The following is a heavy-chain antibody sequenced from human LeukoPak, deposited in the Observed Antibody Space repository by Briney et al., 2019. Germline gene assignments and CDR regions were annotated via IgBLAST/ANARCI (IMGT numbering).Heavy chain of an antibody. CDR1: GGSFSGYY. D-gene: IGHD6-13*01. J-gene: IGHJ4*02. CDR2: INHSGST. Sequence: SETLSLTCAVYGGSFSGYYWSWIRQPPGKGLEWIGEINHSGSTNYNPSLKSRVTISVDTSKNQFSLKLSSVTAADTAVYYCARHKGPYSSSWYYFDYWGQGTLVAVSS. CDR3: ARHKGPYSSSWYYFDY. V-gene: IGHV4-34*01.